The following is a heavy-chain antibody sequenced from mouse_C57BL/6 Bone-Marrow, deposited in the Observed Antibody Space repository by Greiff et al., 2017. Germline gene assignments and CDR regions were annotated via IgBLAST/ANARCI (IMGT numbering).Heavy chain of an antibody. Sequence: QVQLKESGAELVRPGASVKLSCKASGYTFTDYYINWVKQRPGQGLEWIGRIYPGSGNTYYNEKFKGKATLTAKKSSSTAYMQLSSLTSEDSAVYFAARGDYGSSYWYFDVWGTGTTVTVSS. CDR2: IYPGSGNT. V-gene: IGHV1-76*01. D-gene: IGHD1-1*01. J-gene: IGHJ1*03. CDR1: GYTFTDYY. CDR3: ARGDYGSSYWYFDV.